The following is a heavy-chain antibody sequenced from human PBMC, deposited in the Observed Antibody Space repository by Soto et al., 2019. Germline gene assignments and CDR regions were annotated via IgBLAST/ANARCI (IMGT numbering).Heavy chain of an antibody. D-gene: IGHD1-1*01. CDR1: GYTFTSYG. CDR2: ISAHNGNT. J-gene: IGHJ4*02. Sequence: QVHLVQSGAEVKKPGASVKVSCKGSGYTFTSYGITWVRQAPGQGLEWMGWISAHNGNTDYAQKLQGRVTVTRDTSTTTAYLELRSLRSDDTAVYYCARGRYGDYWGQGALVTVSS. V-gene: IGHV1-18*01. CDR3: ARGRYGDY.